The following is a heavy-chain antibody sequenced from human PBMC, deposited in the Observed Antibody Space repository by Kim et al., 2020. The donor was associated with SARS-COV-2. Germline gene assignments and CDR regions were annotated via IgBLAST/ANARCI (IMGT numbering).Heavy chain of an antibody. CDR2: ISYDGSNK. CDR3: ARDPGTYYDFWSGYDY. CDR1: GFTFSSYA. Sequence: GGSLRLSCAASGFTFSSYAMHWVRQAPGKGLEWVAVISYDGSNKYYADSVKGRFTISRDNSKNTLYLQMNSLRAEDTAVYYCARDPGTYYDFWSGYDYWG. V-gene: IGHV3-30-3*01. D-gene: IGHD3-3*01. J-gene: IGHJ4*01.